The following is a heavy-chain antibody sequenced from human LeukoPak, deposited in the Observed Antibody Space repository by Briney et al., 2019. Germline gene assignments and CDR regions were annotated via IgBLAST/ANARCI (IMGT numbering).Heavy chain of an antibody. J-gene: IGHJ4*02. V-gene: IGHV4-39*07. CDR3: ARESVAVAGSPFDY. CDR1: GGSITSSSHY. Sequence: SETLSLTCTVSGGSITSSSHYCGWIRQPPGKGLEWIGSISYSGSTYYNPSLKSRVTMSVDKSKNQFSLKVTSVTAADTALCYCARESVAVAGSPFDYWGQGTLVTVSS. D-gene: IGHD6-19*01. CDR2: ISYSGST.